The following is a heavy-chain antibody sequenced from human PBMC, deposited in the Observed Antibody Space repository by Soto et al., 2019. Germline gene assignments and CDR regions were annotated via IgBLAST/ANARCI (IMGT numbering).Heavy chain of an antibody. CDR2: ISGSGGTT. D-gene: IGHD4-17*01. Sequence: XGSLILSCEAAGFTFSTYAMSWVRQAPGKGLEWVSVISGSGGTTYYADSVKGRFTISRDNSKNTLYLQMNSLRAEGTAVYYCVKDSYGDYDYWGQGDLVTVSS. V-gene: IGHV3-23*01. J-gene: IGHJ4*02. CDR1: GFTFSTYA. CDR3: VKDSYGDYDY.